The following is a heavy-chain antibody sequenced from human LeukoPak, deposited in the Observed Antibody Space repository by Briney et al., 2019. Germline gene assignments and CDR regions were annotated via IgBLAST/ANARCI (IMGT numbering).Heavy chain of an antibody. V-gene: IGHV6-1*01. CDR3: GRETDFGVVTN. J-gene: IGHJ4*02. CDR2: TYYRSQQWHS. Sequence: SQTLSLTCAISGDSVSSNGTSWNWIRQSPSRGLEWLGRTYYRSQQWHSDYAPSVKGRITLNPDTSKNQFSLQLNSMTPEDTTVYYCGRETDFGVVTNWGQGTLVTVSS. CDR1: GDSVSSNGTS. D-gene: IGHD3-3*01.